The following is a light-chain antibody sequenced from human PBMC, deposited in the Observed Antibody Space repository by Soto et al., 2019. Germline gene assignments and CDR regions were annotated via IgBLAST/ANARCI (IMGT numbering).Light chain of an antibody. Sequence: DIQMTQSPSTLSASVGDRVTITCRASQSISSWLAWYQQEPGKAPNLLIYKASSLESGVPSRFSGSGSGTEFTLTISSLQPDDFATYYCQQYNSYSRTFGQGTKVEIK. CDR1: QSISSW. J-gene: IGKJ1*01. CDR2: KAS. CDR3: QQYNSYSRT. V-gene: IGKV1-5*03.